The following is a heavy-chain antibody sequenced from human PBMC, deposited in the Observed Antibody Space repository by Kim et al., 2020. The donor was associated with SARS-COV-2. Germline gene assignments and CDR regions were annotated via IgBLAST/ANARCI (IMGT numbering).Heavy chain of an antibody. CDR3: ARAGYSSSLGFDY. J-gene: IGHJ4*02. V-gene: IGHV4-39*01. CDR1: GGSISSSSYY. CDR2: IYYSGST. D-gene: IGHD6-13*01. Sequence: SETLSLTCTVSGGSISSSSYYWGWIRQPPGKGLEWIGSIYYSGSTYYNPSLKSRVTMPVDTSKNQFSLKLRSVTATDTAVYYCARAGYSSSLGFDYWGQG.